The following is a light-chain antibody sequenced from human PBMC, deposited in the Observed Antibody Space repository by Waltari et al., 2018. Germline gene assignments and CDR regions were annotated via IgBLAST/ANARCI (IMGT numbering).Light chain of an antibody. J-gene: IGKJ1*01. V-gene: IGKV2-29*02. Sequence: DIVMTQTPLSLPVTPGEPASVSCRSSQSLLHSNGKTYLYWYLKKPGQPPRLLLYRVSSRFSGVPDRFSGSGSGTDFTLKISRVEAEDVGVYYCMQALQNPRTFGQGTKVEIK. CDR1: QSLLHSNGKTY. CDR3: MQALQNPRT. CDR2: RVS.